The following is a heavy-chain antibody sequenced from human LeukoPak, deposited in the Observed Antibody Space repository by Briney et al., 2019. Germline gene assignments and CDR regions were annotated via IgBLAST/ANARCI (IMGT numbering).Heavy chain of an antibody. CDR1: GGSISSSSYY. Sequence: SETLSLTCTVSGGSISSSSYYWGWIRQPPGKGLEWIGSIYYSGSTYYNPSLKSRVTISVDTSKNQFSLKLSSVTAADTAVYYCARAKKSPGSYGPDYWGQGTLVTVSS. V-gene: IGHV4-39*07. J-gene: IGHJ4*02. D-gene: IGHD1-26*01. CDR3: ARAKKSPGSYGPDY. CDR2: IYYSGST.